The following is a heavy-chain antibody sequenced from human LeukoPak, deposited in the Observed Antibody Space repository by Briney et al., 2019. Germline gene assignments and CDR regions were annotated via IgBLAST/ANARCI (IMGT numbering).Heavy chain of an antibody. Sequence: SETLSLACAVYGGSFSGYYWSWIRQPPGKGLEWIGEINHSGSTNYNPSLKSRVTISVDTSKNQFSLKLSSVTAADTAVYYCARVPRSYYYYYYMDVWGKGTTVTVSS. CDR2: INHSGST. CDR3: ARVPRSYYYYYYMDV. CDR1: GGSFSGYY. J-gene: IGHJ6*03. V-gene: IGHV4-34*01.